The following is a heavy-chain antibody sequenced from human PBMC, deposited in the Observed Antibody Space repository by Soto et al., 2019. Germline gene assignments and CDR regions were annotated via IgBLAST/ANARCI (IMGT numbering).Heavy chain of an antibody. D-gene: IGHD3-10*01. CDR3: AQAFGDRIYYFDF. CDR2: IFASGNT. CDR1: GFTVSNNY. Sequence: EVQLVETGGGLIQPGGSLRLSCAASGFTVSNNYMSWVRQAPGRGLEWVSVIFASGNTYYADSVKGRFTISRDNSKNILYLQMNSLRAEDTAVYYCAQAFGDRIYYFDFWGQGTLVTVSS. J-gene: IGHJ4*02. V-gene: IGHV3-53*02.